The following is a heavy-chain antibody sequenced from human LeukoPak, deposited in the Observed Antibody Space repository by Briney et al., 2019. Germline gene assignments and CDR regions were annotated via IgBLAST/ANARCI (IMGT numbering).Heavy chain of an antibody. CDR3: AKDAYYYDSSGSTY. V-gene: IGHV3-48*03. CDR2: ISSSGSTI. Sequence: GGSLRLSCAASGFTFSSYEMNWVRQAPGKGLEWVSYISSSGSTIYYADSVKGRFTISRDNSKNTLYLQMNSLRAEDTAVYYCAKDAYYYDSSGSTYWGQGTLVTVSS. J-gene: IGHJ4*02. D-gene: IGHD3-22*01. CDR1: GFTFSSYE.